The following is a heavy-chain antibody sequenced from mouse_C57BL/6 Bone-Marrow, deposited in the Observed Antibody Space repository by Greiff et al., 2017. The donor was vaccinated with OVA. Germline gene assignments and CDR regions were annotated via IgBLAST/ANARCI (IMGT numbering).Heavy chain of an antibody. Sequence: VQLKESGAELVRPGASVKLSCTASGFNIKDDYMPWVKQRPEQGLEWIGWIDPENGDTEYASKFQGKATITADTSSNTAYLQLSSLTSEDTAVYYCTTYGRSYYAMDYWGQGTSVTVSS. J-gene: IGHJ4*01. CDR3: TTYGRSYYAMDY. V-gene: IGHV14-4*01. CDR1: GFNIKDDY. D-gene: IGHD1-1*02. CDR2: IDPENGDT.